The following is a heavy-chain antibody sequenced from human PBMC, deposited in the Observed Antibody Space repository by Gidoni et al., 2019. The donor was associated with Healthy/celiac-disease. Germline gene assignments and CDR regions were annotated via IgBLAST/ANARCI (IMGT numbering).Heavy chain of an antibody. J-gene: IGHJ4*02. D-gene: IGHD2-15*01. Sequence: QVQLQESGPGLVKPSETLSLTCTVSGGSISSYYWSWIRQPPGKGLEWIGYIYYSGSTNYNPSLKSRVTISVDTSKNQFSLKLSSVTAADTAVYYCARRAYCSGGSCYPPFDYWGQGTLVTVSS. V-gene: IGHV4-59*01. CDR1: GGSISSYY. CDR3: ARRAYCSGGSCYPPFDY. CDR2: IYYSGST.